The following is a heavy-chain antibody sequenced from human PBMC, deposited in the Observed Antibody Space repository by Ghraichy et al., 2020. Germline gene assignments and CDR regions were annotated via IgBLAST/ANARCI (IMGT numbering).Heavy chain of an antibody. J-gene: IGHJ4*02. CDR3: ASSPEYYYGSGSYL. CDR2: INHSGST. D-gene: IGHD3-10*01. Sequence: LSLTCAVYGGSFSGYYWSWIRQPPGKGLEWIGEINHSGSTNYNPSLKSRVTISVDTSKNQFSLKLSSVTAADTAVYYCASSPEYYYGSGSYLWGQGTLVTVSS. CDR1: GGSFSGYY. V-gene: IGHV4-34*01.